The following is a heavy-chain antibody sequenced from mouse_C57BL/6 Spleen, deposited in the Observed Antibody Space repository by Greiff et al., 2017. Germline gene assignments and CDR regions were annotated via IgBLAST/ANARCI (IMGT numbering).Heavy chain of an antibody. V-gene: IGHV1-19*01. Sequence: VQLQQSGPVLVKPGASVKMSCKASGYPFTDYYMNWVKQSHGKSLEWIGVINPYNGGTSYNQKFKGKATLTVDKSSSTAYMELNSLTSEDSAVYYCARKGDSSGRYYYAMDYWGQGTSVTVSS. CDR1: GYPFTDYY. D-gene: IGHD3-2*02. CDR3: ARKGDSSGRYYYAMDY. J-gene: IGHJ4*01. CDR2: INPYNGGT.